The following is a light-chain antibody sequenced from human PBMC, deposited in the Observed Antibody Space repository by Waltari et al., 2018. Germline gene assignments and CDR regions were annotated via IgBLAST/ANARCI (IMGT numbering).Light chain of an antibody. CDR1: QSLVYSDGNTY. V-gene: IGKV2-30*01. CDR2: WAS. Sequence: DVVMTQSPLSLPVTVGQPASISCRSSQSLVYSDGNTYLAWYQHKPGQPPKLLLYWASTRTSGVPQRFIGSGSGTDFTLTITSLQAEDVAVYYCQQHYSNPVFGQGTRLELK. J-gene: IGKJ5*01. CDR3: QQHYSNPV.